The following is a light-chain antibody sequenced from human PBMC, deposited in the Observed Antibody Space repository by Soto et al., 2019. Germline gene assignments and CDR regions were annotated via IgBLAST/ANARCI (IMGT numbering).Light chain of an antibody. Sequence: DSEMTQPPSSMSESVGNRVTITCRASQSISTYLNWYQKKPGKAPNLLIYDASRLQSGVSSRFSGSGGGTDFTLSISSVQPEDFATYFCQQSYMHPITFGQGTRLEIK. J-gene: IGKJ5*01. CDR3: QQSYMHPIT. V-gene: IGKV1-39*01. CDR1: QSISTY. CDR2: DAS.